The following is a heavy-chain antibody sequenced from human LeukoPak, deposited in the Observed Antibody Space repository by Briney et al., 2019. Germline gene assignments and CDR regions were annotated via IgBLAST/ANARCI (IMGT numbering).Heavy chain of an antibody. CDR1: GGTFSSYA. V-gene: IGHV1-69*05. D-gene: IGHD1-26*01. J-gene: IGHJ3*02. CDR2: IIPIFGTA. Sequence: SSEKVSCKASGGTFSSYAISWVRQAPGQGLEWMGRIIPIFGTANYAQKFQGRVTITTDESTSTAYMELSSLRSEDTAVYYCATIPGRRPRGVDDAFHIWGQGTMVTVSS. CDR3: ATIPGRRPRGVDDAFHI.